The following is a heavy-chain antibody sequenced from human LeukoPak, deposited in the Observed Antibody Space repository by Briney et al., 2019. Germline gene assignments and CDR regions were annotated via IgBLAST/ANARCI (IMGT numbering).Heavy chain of an antibody. CDR2: IKPNSGGT. D-gene: IGHD4-17*01. J-gene: IGHJ4*02. CDR3: ARDSDYGDYSFDY. V-gene: IGHV1-2*02. Sequence: GSVKVSCTASGDTFTGYYMHWGRQAPGQGLGWMWGIKPNSGGTNYAQKFQGRVTMTRDTSISTAYMEPSRLRSAATAVYYCARDSDYGDYSFDYWGQGTLVTVSS. CDR1: GDTFTGYY.